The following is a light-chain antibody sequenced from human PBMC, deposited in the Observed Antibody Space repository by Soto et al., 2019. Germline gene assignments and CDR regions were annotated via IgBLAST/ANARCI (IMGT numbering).Light chain of an antibody. CDR2: KAS. V-gene: IGKV1-5*03. CDR3: QQTNLFPRS. J-gene: IGKJ4*01. Sequence: DIQMTQSPSTLSASIGDRVTITCRASQTISDWLAWHQQKPGKAPKLLIYKASSLESGVPSRFSGSGSATDFTLTISSLQPEDFATYFCQQTNLFPRSFGGGTKVDI. CDR1: QTISDW.